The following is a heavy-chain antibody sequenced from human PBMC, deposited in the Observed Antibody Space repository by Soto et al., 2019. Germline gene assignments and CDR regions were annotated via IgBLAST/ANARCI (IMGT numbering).Heavy chain of an antibody. CDR3: ARVQWLVHDYYYYYGMDV. CDR1: GGTFSSYA. V-gene: IGHV1-69*13. CDR2: IIPIFGTA. Sequence: ASVKVSRKASGGTFSSYAISWVRQAPGQGLEWMGGIIPIFGTANYAQKFQGRVTITADESTSTAYMELSSLRSEDTAVYYCARVQWLVHDYYYYYGMDVWGQGTTVTVSS. J-gene: IGHJ6*02. D-gene: IGHD6-19*01.